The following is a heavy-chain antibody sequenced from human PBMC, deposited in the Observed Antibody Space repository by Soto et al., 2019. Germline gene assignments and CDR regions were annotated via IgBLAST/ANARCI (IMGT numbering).Heavy chain of an antibody. CDR2: IYYSGST. J-gene: IGHJ5*02. Sequence: SSETLSLTCTVSGGSISSGGYYWSWIRRHPGKGLEWIGYIYYSGSTYYNPSLKSRVTISVDTSKNQFSLKLSSVTAADTAVYYCARGSSGYSSSWYGGNWFDPWGQGTLVTVAS. CDR1: GGSISSGGYY. CDR3: ARGSSGYSSSWYGGNWFDP. D-gene: IGHD6-13*01. V-gene: IGHV4-31*03.